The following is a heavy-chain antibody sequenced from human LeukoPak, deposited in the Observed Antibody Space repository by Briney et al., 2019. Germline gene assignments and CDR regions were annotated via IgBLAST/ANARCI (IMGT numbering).Heavy chain of an antibody. CDR2: TSYSRTT. CDR1: GGSITGHY. D-gene: IGHD6-19*01. J-gene: IGHJ3*02. Sequence: PSETLSLTCTVSGGSITGHYLNWIRQTPGMRLEWIGYTSYSRTTIYNSYFKGRATMSIDTSKNQLYLNLTSVTATDAAVYYCAKLGHSDGWYLGAFDIWGQGTAVIVSS. V-gene: IGHV4-59*08. CDR3: AKLGHSDGWYLGAFDI.